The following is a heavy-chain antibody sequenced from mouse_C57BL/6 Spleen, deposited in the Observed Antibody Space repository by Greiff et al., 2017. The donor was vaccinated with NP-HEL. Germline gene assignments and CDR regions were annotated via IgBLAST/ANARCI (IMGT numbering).Heavy chain of an antibody. CDR2: INPNNGGT. CDR1: GYTFTDYY. CDR3: ARWGDDYDLYAMDY. D-gene: IGHD2-4*01. J-gene: IGHJ4*01. Sequence: VQLQQSGPELVKPGASVKISCKASGYTFTDYYMNWVKQSHGKSLEWIGDINPNNGGTSYNQKFKGKATLTVDKSSSTAYMELRSLTSEDSAVYYCARWGDDYDLYAMDYWGQGTSVTVSS. V-gene: IGHV1-26*01.